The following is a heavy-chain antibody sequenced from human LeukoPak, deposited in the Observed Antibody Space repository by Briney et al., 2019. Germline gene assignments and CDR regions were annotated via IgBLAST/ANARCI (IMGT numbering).Heavy chain of an antibody. J-gene: IGHJ4*02. CDR3: ARHSNIVGAADY. Sequence: KPGESLKISCKGSGHSFTNYWLGWVRQMPGKGLEWMGIIYPGDSDTRYSPSFQGQVTISADKSISTAYLQWNSLKASDTAIYYCARHSNIVGAADYWGQGTLLTVSS. D-gene: IGHD1-26*01. V-gene: IGHV5-51*01. CDR1: GHSFTNYW. CDR2: IYPGDSDT.